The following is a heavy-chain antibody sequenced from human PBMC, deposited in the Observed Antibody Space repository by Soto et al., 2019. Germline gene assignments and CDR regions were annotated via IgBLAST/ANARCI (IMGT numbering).Heavy chain of an antibody. CDR2: IIPIFGPA. J-gene: IGHJ4*02. Sequence: QVQLVQSGAGVKRPGSSVKVPCKASGGSLSSKATTWVRQAPGKGLEWRGGIIPIFGPANYAQKFQGRVTITADESTSTAYMELSSLRSEDTAVYYCARDLAADDDYWGQGTLVTVSS. V-gene: IGHV1-69*01. CDR3: ARDLAADDDY. CDR1: GGSLSSKA. D-gene: IGHD6-13*01.